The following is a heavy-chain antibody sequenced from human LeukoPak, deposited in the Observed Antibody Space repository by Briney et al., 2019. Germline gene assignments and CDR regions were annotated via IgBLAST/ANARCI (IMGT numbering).Heavy chain of an antibody. J-gene: IGHJ5*02. CDR1: GYTFTSYD. V-gene: IGHV1-8*03. CDR2: MNPNSGNI. D-gene: IGHD6-19*01. Sequence: ASVKVSCEASGYTFTSYDINWVRQATGQGLEWMGWMNPNSGNIGYAQKFQGRVTITRNTSISTAYMELSSLRSEDTAVYYCARGSVAGLVTWFDPWGQGTLVTVSS. CDR3: ARGSVAGLVTWFDP.